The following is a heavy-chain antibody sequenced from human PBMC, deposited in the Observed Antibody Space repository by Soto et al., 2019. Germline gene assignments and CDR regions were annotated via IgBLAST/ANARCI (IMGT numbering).Heavy chain of an antibody. CDR1: GFTFSSYA. J-gene: IGHJ6*02. Sequence: GGSLRLSCAASGFTFSSYAMSWVRQAPGKGLECVSAISGSGGSTYYADSVKGRFTISRENSMNTLYLQMNSLRAEDAAVYYCAKDPSRDYYGTGSQNYGMDVWGQGTPVTVSS. D-gene: IGHD3-10*01. CDR3: AKDPSRDYYGTGSQNYGMDV. V-gene: IGHV3-23*01. CDR2: ISGSGGST.